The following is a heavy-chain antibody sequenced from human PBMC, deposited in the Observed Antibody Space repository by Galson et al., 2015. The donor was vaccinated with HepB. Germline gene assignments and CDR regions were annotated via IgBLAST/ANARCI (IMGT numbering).Heavy chain of an antibody. J-gene: IGHJ4*02. D-gene: IGHD2-2*01. Sequence: SLRLSCAASGFTFSSYGMHWVRQAPGKGLEWVAVTWYDGSNKYYADSVKGRFTISRDNSKNTLYLQMNSLRAEDTAVYYCAREGCSSTSCLAAGIAAAGDGPSFDYWGQGTLVTVSS. V-gene: IGHV3-33*01. CDR3: AREGCSSTSCLAAGIAAAGDGPSFDY. CDR1: GFTFSSYG. CDR2: TWYDGSNK.